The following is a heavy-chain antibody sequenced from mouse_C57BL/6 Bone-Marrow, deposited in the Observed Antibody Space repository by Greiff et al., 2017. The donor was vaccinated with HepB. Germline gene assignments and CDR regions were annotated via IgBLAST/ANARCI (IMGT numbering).Heavy chain of an antibody. D-gene: IGHD2-5*01. CDR1: GYSFTDYN. V-gene: IGHV1-39*01. Sequence: VQLQQSGPELVKPGASVKISCKASGYSFTDYNMNWVKQSNGKSLEWIGVINPNYGTTSYNQKFEGKATLTVDQSSSTAYMQLNSLTSEDSAVYYCARSRGYSNPWYFDVWGTGTTVTVSS. CDR2: INPNYGTT. CDR3: ARSRGYSNPWYFDV. J-gene: IGHJ1*03.